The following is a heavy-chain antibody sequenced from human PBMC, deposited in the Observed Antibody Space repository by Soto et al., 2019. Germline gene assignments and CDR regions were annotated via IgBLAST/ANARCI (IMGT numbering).Heavy chain of an antibody. D-gene: IGHD2-21*01. CDR1: GFTFSNYG. CDR2: ISNDGTNQ. Sequence: GGSLRLSCAASGFTFSNYGVHWVRQAPGKGREWVAFISNDGTNQYYVDSVKGRFTISRDNSKNTLYLEMNSLRGEDTAVYYCAKDMIATVDAVISGYYHGLDDWGQGTEVTVS. J-gene: IGHJ6*02. CDR3: AKDMIATVDAVISGYYHGLDD. V-gene: IGHV3-30*18.